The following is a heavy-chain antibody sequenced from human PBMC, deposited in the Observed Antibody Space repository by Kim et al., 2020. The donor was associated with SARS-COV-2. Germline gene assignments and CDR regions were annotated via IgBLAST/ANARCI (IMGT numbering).Heavy chain of an antibody. CDR3: ARGPLSPIVGATRKRDAFDI. Sequence: ASVKVSCKASGYTFTGYYMHWVRQAPGQGLEWMGRINPNSGGTNYAQKFQGRVTMTRDTSISTAYMELSRLRSDDTAVYYCARGPLSPIVGATRKRDAFDIWGQGTMVTVSS. D-gene: IGHD1-26*01. V-gene: IGHV1-2*06. J-gene: IGHJ3*02. CDR1: GYTFTGYY. CDR2: INPNSGGT.